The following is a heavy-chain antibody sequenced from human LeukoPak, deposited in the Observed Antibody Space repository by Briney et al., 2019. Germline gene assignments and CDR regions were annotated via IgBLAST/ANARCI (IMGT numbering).Heavy chain of an antibody. CDR3: AKIAVAGPAAIINYFDY. Sequence: GGSLRLSCAASGFTFSSYGMSWVRQAPGKGLEWVSAISGSGGSTYYADSVKGRFTISRDNSKNTLYLQMNSLRAEDTAVYYCAKIAVAGPAAIINYFDYWGQGTLVTVSS. J-gene: IGHJ4*02. CDR2: ISGSGGST. CDR1: GFTFSSYG. D-gene: IGHD6-19*01. V-gene: IGHV3-23*01.